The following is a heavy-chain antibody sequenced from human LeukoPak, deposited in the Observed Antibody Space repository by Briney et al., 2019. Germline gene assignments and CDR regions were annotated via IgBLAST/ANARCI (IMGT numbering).Heavy chain of an antibody. J-gene: IGHJ4*02. CDR1: GYTFTXXY. CDR2: INPNSGGT. CDR3: ARDAGRGSYGY. V-gene: IGHV1-2*02. D-gene: IGHD1-26*01. Sequence: VKVSCKAXGYTFTXXYMHWVRQAPGQGLEWMGWINPNSGGTNYAQKFQGRVTMTRDTSISTAYMELSRLRSDDTAVYYCARDAGRGSYGYWGQGTLVTVSS.